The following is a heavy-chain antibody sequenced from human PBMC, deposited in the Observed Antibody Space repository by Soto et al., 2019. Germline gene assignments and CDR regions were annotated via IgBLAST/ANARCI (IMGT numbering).Heavy chain of an antibody. CDR3: AKPVTTVTTWPNYFDC. V-gene: IGHV4-30-2*02. Sequence: SETLSLTCAVSGGSISSGGYSWSWIRQPPGKGLEWIGYIYHSGSTYYNPSLKSRVTISVDSSKNMLYLQMNSLRAEDTAVYYCAKPVTTVTTWPNYFDCWGQGTLVTVSS. D-gene: IGHD4-17*01. CDR2: IYHSGST. J-gene: IGHJ4*02. CDR1: GGSISSGGYS.